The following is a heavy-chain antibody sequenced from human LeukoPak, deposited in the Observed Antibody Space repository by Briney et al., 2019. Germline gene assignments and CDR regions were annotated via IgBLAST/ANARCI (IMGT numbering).Heavy chain of an antibody. V-gene: IGHV3-30*03. Sequence: GGSLRLSCAASGFTLSSYSMNWVRQAPGKGLEWVAVISYDGSNKYYADSVKGRFTISRDNSKNTLYLQMNSLRAEDTAVYYCARDELGFGELLSDYWGQGTLVTVSS. CDR2: ISYDGSNK. D-gene: IGHD3-10*01. CDR1: GFTLSSYS. J-gene: IGHJ4*02. CDR3: ARDELGFGELLSDY.